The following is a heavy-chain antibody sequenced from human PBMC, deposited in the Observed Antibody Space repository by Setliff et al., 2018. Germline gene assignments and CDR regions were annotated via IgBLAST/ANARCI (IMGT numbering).Heavy chain of an antibody. J-gene: IGHJ4*02. D-gene: IGHD1-1*01. CDR2: VYYSGTT. V-gene: IGHV4-61*01. CDR3: AKGGTYRYFDF. Sequence: PSETLSLTCTVSGGSISGASIRSYYWSWIRQPPGKGLEFIGYVYYSGTTNYDPSFKSRLTISVDTSKNQFSLKLTSVTAADTAFYFCAKGGTYRYFDFWGQGTLVTVSS. CDR1: GGSISGASIRSYY.